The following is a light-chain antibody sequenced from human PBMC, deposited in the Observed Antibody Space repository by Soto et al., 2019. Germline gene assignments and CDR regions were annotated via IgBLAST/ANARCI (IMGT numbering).Light chain of an antibody. V-gene: IGKV1-5*03. Sequence: DIQMTQSPSTLSASVGDRVTITCRASQSISSWLAWYQHKPGKAPKLLIYKASSLEGGVPSRFRGSGSGTDFTLTLNSLQPAYFSTYYCQQYHSYSLTFGGGTKVDIK. CDR3: QQYHSYSLT. CDR2: KAS. CDR1: QSISSW. J-gene: IGKJ4*01.